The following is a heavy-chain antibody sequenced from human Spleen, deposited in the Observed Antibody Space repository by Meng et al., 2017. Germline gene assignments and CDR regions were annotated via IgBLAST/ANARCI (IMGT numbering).Heavy chain of an antibody. CDR3: ARGYCSGGSCYSRDY. CDR1: GGSFSDYY. J-gene: IGHJ4*02. D-gene: IGHD2-15*01. Sequence: SETLSLTCVVSGGSFSDYYWSWIRQPPGKGLEWIGEINHSGSTNYNPSLKSRVTISVDTSKNQFSLKLSSVTAADTAVYYCARGYCSGGSCYSRDYWGQGTLVTVSS. V-gene: IGHV4-34*01. CDR2: INHSGST.